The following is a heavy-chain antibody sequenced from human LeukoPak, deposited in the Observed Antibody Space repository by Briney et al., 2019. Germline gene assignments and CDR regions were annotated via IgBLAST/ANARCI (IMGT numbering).Heavy chain of an antibody. V-gene: IGHV3-23*01. D-gene: IGHD3-10*01. CDR2: LTSTGDST. CDR3: ARLNGAPDY. J-gene: IGHJ4*02. Sequence: GGSLRLSCAASGVTLSSSAMTWVRQAPGKGLEWVSSLTSTGDSTYYADSVKGRFTISRDNSKNRLYLQMNSLRVEDTALYYYARLNGAPDYWGQGTLVTVSS. CDR1: GVTLSSSA.